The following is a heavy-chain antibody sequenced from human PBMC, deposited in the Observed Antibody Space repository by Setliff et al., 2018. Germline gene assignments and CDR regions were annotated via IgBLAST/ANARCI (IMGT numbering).Heavy chain of an antibody. J-gene: IGHJ4*02. CDR1: GGSISSSRDY. V-gene: IGHV4-39*01. Sequence: LSLTCTVSGGSISSSRDYWGWIRQPPGKGLEWIGSIYYSGSTYYNPSLKSRVTISVDTSKNQFSLKLSSLTAADTAVFYCARLSGYYFDYWGQGTLVTVSS. D-gene: IGHD3-22*01. CDR3: ARLSGYYFDY. CDR2: IYYSGST.